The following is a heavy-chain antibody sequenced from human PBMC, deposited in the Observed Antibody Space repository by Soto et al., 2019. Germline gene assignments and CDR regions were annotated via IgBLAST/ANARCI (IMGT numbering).Heavy chain of an antibody. CDR2: IIPIFGTA. J-gene: IGHJ3*02. CDR3: ARRRYCSSTSCPSDAFDI. Sequence: SVKVSCKASGGTFSSYAISWVRQVPGQGLEWMGGIIPIFGTANYAQKFQGRVTMTGDESTSTAYMELSRLRSDDTAVYYCARRRYCSSTSCPSDAFDIWGQGTMVTVSS. D-gene: IGHD2-2*01. V-gene: IGHV1-69*13. CDR1: GGTFSSYA.